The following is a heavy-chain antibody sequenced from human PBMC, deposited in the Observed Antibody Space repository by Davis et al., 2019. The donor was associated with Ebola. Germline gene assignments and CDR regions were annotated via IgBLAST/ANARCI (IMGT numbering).Heavy chain of an antibody. D-gene: IGHD3-3*01. CDR2: IYHSGST. V-gene: IGHV4-38-2*02. CDR1: GYSISSGYY. Sequence: MPSETLSLTCTVSGYSISSGYYWGWIRQPPGKGLEWIGSIYHSGSTYYNPSLKSRVTISVDTSKNQFSLKLSSVTAADTAVYYCASGRYYDFWSGYPGAYGMDVWGQGTTVTVSS. CDR3: ASGRYYDFWSGYPGAYGMDV. J-gene: IGHJ6*02.